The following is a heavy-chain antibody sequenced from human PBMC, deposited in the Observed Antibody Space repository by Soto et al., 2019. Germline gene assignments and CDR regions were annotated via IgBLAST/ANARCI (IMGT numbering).Heavy chain of an antibody. J-gene: IGHJ6*02. D-gene: IGHD3-22*01. CDR3: ARPYEGGYSSNHHYYYALDV. CDR2: IVPIFGTR. CDR1: GGTFSRYS. V-gene: IGHV1-69*01. Sequence: QVQLVQSGAEVKKPGSSVKVSCKISGGTFSRYSISWVRQAPGQGLEWMGGIVPIFGTRNYAQKFQDRVTITTDESATTAHMELSNLRSEDTAVYYCARPYEGGYSSNHHYYYALDVWGQGTEVTVSS.